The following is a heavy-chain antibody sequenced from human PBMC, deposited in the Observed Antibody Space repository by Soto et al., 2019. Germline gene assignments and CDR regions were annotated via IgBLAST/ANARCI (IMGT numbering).Heavy chain of an antibody. CDR1: GGSFSGYY. V-gene: IGHV4-34*01. J-gene: IGHJ4*02. Sequence: PSETLSLTCAVYGGSFSGYYWSWIRQPPGKGLEWIGEINHSGSTNYNPSLKSRVTISVDTSKNQFSLKLSSVTAADTAVYYCARVLGGFNFDYWGQGTLVTVSS. CDR3: ARVLGGFNFDY. CDR2: INHSGST. D-gene: IGHD5-12*01.